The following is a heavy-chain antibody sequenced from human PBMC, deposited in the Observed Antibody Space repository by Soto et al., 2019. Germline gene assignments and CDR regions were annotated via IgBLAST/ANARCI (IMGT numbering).Heavy chain of an antibody. Sequence: ASVKVSCKASGYTFTSYGISWVRQAPGQGLEWMGWISAYNGNTNYAQKLQGRVTMTTDTSTSTAYMELRSLRSDDTAVYYCARYCSSTSCPQYYYYYGMDVWGQGTTVTVSS. D-gene: IGHD2-2*01. J-gene: IGHJ6*02. CDR3: ARYCSSTSCPQYYYYYGMDV. CDR1: GYTFTSYG. CDR2: ISAYNGNT. V-gene: IGHV1-18*01.